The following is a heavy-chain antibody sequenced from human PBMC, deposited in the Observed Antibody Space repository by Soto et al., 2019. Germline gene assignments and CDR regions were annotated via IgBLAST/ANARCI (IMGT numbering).Heavy chain of an antibody. CDR3: AKSMGEERGYSGYDDTYYFDY. CDR1: GFTFSSYA. J-gene: IGHJ4*02. V-gene: IGHV3-23*01. D-gene: IGHD5-12*01. Sequence: GGSLRLSCAASGFTFSSYAMSWVRQAPGKGLEWVSAISGSGGSTYYADSVKGRFTISRDNSKNTLYLQMNSLRAEDTAVYYCAKSMGEERGYSGYDDTYYFDYWGQGTLVTVSS. CDR2: ISGSGGST.